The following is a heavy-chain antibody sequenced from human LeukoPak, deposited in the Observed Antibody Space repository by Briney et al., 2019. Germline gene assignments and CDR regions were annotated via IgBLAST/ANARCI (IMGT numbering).Heavy chain of an antibody. CDR1: GYSINSGYY. Sequence: KPSETLSLTCTVSGYSINSGYYWGWIRQPPGKGLEWIGYIYHSGSTYYNPSLKSRVTISVDRSKNQFSLKLSSVTAADTAVYYCARVRIHLWLAGAFDIWGQGTMVTVSS. V-gene: IGHV4-38-2*02. CDR2: IYHSGST. CDR3: ARVRIHLWLAGAFDI. J-gene: IGHJ3*02. D-gene: IGHD5-18*01.